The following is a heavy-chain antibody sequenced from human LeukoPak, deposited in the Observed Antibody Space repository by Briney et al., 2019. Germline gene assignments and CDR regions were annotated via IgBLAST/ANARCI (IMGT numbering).Heavy chain of an antibody. V-gene: IGHV4-39*01. J-gene: IGHJ3*02. CDR1: GGSISDSNYY. D-gene: IGHD6-19*01. CDR2: IYYSGNT. Sequence: SETLSLTCTVSGGSISDSNYYWGWIRQPPGKGLEWIANIYYSGNTYYNPSLKSRVTISVDTSKNQFSLKLQSVTAADTAVFYCARRNKAVPGDAFDMWGQGTMVTVSS. CDR3: ARRNKAVPGDAFDM.